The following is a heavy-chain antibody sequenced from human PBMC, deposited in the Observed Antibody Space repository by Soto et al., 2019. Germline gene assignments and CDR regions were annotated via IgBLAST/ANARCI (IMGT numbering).Heavy chain of an antibody. J-gene: IGHJ1*01. Sequence: GESLKISCKGSGYSFTSYWIGWVRQMPGKGLEWMGIIYPGDSDTRYSPSFQGQVTISADKSISTAYLQWSSLKASGTAMYYCVAVPVAGTEFFKHWGRGPLFTASS. V-gene: IGHV5-51*01. CDR3: VAVPVAGTEFFKH. CDR2: IYPGDSDT. CDR1: GYSFTSYW. D-gene: IGHD6-19*01.